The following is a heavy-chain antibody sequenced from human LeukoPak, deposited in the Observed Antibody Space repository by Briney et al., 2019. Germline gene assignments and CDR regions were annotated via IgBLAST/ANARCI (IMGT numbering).Heavy chain of an antibody. CDR2: INPNSGGT. CDR1: VYTFTVYY. J-gene: IGHJ4*02. V-gene: IGHV1-2*02. CDR3: ARVGSRYDSSGYYYGY. Sequence: ASVKLSCKASVYTFTVYYMHWERQAPGQGLEWVGWINPNSGGTNNAQNFQGRVTMTRDTSISTAYMELSRLRSDDTAVYYCARVGSRYDSSGYYYGYWGQGTLVTVSS. D-gene: IGHD3-22*01.